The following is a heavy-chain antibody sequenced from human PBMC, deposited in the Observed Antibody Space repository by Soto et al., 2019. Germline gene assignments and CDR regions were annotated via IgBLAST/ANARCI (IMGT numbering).Heavy chain of an antibody. D-gene: IGHD6-6*01. J-gene: IGHJ4*02. Sequence: EVQLVESGGGLVKPGGSLRLSCAVSGFTFSAYTMSWVRQPPGKGLEWVATISSISTYIKYADSVKGRFTISRDNARNSLYLQMDSLRVEDTAVYYCARVPIAARDYWGQGTLVTVSS. V-gene: IGHV3-21*01. CDR1: GFTFSAYT. CDR3: ARVPIAARDY. CDR2: ISSISTYI.